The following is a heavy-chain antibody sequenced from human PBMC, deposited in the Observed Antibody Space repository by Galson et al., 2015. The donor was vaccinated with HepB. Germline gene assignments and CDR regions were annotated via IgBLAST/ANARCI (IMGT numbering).Heavy chain of an antibody. V-gene: IGHV3-30*18. J-gene: IGHJ4*02. D-gene: IGHD3-9*01. Sequence: SLRLSCAASGFTFSSYGMHWVRQAPGKGLEWVAVISYDGSNKYYADSVKGRFTISRDNSKNTLYLQMNSLRAEDTAVYYCAKDDLFSLYYDILTGPKGFDYWGQGTLVTVSS. CDR2: ISYDGSNK. CDR3: AKDDLFSLYYDILTGPKGFDY. CDR1: GFTFSSYG.